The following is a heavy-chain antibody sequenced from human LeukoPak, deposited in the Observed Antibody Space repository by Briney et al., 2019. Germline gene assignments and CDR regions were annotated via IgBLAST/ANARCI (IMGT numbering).Heavy chain of an antibody. CDR2: VDEYGSNT. Sequence: QPGGSLRLSCAASGFTFTTYWMHWVRQAPGKGLVWVSRVDEYGSNTAYADSVKGRFTISRDNAKNMLYLQMNSLRPEDTAVYYCANSGIHFQFDYWGQGTPVTVSS. CDR1: GFTFTTYW. V-gene: IGHV3-74*01. D-gene: IGHD5-12*01. J-gene: IGHJ4*02. CDR3: ANSGIHFQFDY.